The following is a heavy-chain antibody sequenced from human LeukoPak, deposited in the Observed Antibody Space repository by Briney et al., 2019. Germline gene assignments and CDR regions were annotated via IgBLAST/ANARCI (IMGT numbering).Heavy chain of an antibody. CDR2: ISFSGSYI. CDR1: GFTFTTYG. Sequence: GGSLRLSCAASGFTFTTYGFNWVRQAPRKGLEWVSSISFSGSYIYYADSVKGRFTISRDNAKNSVYLQMNSLRDGDTAVYYCARGTGTGWRFDFWGQGTLVTVSS. CDR3: ARGTGTGWRFDF. V-gene: IGHV3-21*01. J-gene: IGHJ4*02. D-gene: IGHD3/OR15-3a*01.